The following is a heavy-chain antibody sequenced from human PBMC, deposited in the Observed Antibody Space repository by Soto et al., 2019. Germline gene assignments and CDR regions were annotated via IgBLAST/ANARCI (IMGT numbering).Heavy chain of an antibody. CDR3: ARRGGGVVLAATTPFDY. D-gene: IGHD2-15*01. Sequence: QVPLQESGPRLVRPSGTLSLTCTVSSGSISTANWWSWVRQPPGRGLEWIGEIYHSGDTNYNLSLKSRVTLSVDKSKNQFSLRLTSVTAADTAMYYCARRGGGVVLAATTPFDYWGQGNLVTVPP. CDR2: IYHSGDT. V-gene: IGHV4-4*02. CDR1: SGSISTANW. J-gene: IGHJ4*02.